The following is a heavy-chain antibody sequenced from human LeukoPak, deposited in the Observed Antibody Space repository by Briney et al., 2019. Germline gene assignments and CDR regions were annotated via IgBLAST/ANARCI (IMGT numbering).Heavy chain of an antibody. CDR2: IYTSGST. CDR3: ARDSVSRGFDY. V-gene: IGHV4-4*07. CDR1: YGSISSFY. J-gene: IGHJ4*02. Sequence: SETLSLTCTVSYGSISSFYWSWIRRPAGKGLEWIGRIYTSGSTNYNPSLQSRVTMSVDTSKNQFSLKLSSVTAADTAMYFCARDSVSRGFDYWGQGTLVTVSS. D-gene: IGHD3-10*01.